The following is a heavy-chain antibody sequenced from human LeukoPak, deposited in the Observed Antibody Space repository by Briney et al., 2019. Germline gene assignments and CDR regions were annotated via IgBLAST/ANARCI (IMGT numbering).Heavy chain of an antibody. CDR1: GGSISSGSYY. J-gene: IGHJ4*02. V-gene: IGHV4-61*02. CDR2: IYTSGST. Sequence: SETLSLTCTVSGGSISSGSYYWSWIRQPAGKGLEWIGRIYTSGSTNYNPSLKSRVTISVETSKNQFSLNLSSVTAADAAVYYCARGRRDGYNWYYFDYWGQGTLVTVSS. D-gene: IGHD5-24*01. CDR3: ARGRRDGYNWYYFDY.